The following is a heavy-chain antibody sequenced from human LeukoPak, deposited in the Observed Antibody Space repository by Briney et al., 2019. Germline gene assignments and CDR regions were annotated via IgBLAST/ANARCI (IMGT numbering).Heavy chain of an antibody. CDR2: IYHSGST. CDR1: GGSISSYY. J-gene: IGHJ4*02. V-gene: IGHV4-59*01. D-gene: IGHD2-15*01. CDR3: AGGVVAALDFDY. Sequence: SETLSLTCTVSGGSISSYYWSWIRQPPGKGLEWIGYIYHSGSTNYNPSLKSRVTISVDTSKNQFSLKLSSVTAADTAVYYCAGGVVAALDFDYWGQGTLVTVSS.